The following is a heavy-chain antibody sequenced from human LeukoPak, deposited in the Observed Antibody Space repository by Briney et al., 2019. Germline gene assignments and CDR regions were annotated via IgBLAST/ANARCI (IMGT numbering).Heavy chain of an antibody. CDR1: GGSISSSSYY. Sequence: PSETLSLTCTVSGGSISSSSYYWGWIRQPPGKGLEWIGSIYYSGSTYYNPSLKSRVTISVDTSKNQFSLKLSSVTAADTAVYYCAGSPYSLGGVSFDYWGQGTLVTVSS. CDR2: IYYSGST. V-gene: IGHV4-39*07. CDR3: AGSPYSLGGVSFDY. D-gene: IGHD2-15*01. J-gene: IGHJ4*02.